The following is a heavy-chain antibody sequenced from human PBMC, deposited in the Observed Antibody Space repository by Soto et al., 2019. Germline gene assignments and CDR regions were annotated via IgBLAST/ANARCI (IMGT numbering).Heavy chain of an antibody. CDR2: ISDAAGSA. J-gene: IGHJ3*01. Sequence: WGSLRLSCVASGFTFISYAMIFFRQFAVKGLEWVSTISDAAGSAYYVDSVKGRFTISRDNSKKTLYLQMNSLRAEDSAVYNCARPYGGKIGDAPDLWGPGTMVTVSS. CDR1: GFTFISYA. V-gene: IGHV3-23*01. D-gene: IGHD4-17*01. CDR3: ARPYGGKIGDAPDL.